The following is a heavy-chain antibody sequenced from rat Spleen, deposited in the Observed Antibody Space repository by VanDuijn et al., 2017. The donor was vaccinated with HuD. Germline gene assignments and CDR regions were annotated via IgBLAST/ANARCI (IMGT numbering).Heavy chain of an antibody. D-gene: IGHD1-9*01. Sequence: EVQLVESGGGLVQPGRSLKLSCAASGFTFSDYYMAWVRQAPKKGLEWVASISYEGSSTYYGDSVKGRFTISRDNAKSTLYLQMNSLRSEDTATYYCARDGYNSYFDYWGQGVMVTVSS. J-gene: IGHJ2*01. CDR2: ISYEGSST. CDR1: GFTFSDYY. CDR3: ARDGYNSYFDY. V-gene: IGHV5-22*01.